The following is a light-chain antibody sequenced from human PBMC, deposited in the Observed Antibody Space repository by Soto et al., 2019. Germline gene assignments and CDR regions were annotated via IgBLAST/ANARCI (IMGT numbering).Light chain of an antibody. CDR2: DNS. CDR3: HSYDVSLRSTA. Sequence: QPVLTQPPSLSGAPGQRVTISCTGSRSNIGAGYDVHWYQHLPGTAPKVLIFDNSNRPPGVPERFSGSKSGTSASLAITGILAEDEAVYYCHSYDVSLRSTAFGGGTKLTVL. CDR1: RSNIGAGYD. V-gene: IGLV1-40*01. J-gene: IGLJ2*01.